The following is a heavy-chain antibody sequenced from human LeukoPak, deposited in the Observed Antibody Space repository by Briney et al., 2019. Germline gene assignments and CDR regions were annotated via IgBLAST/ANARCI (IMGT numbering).Heavy chain of an antibody. J-gene: IGHJ3*02. Sequence: PGGSLRLSCAASGFTFSSYAMHWVRQAPGKGLEYVSAISSNGGSTYYANSVKGRFTISRDNSKNTLYLQMGSLRAEDMAVYYCARGYSSSWYEAFDIWGQGTMVTVSS. CDR3: ARGYSSSWYEAFDI. CDR2: ISSNGGST. D-gene: IGHD6-13*01. CDR1: GFTFSSYA. V-gene: IGHV3-64*01.